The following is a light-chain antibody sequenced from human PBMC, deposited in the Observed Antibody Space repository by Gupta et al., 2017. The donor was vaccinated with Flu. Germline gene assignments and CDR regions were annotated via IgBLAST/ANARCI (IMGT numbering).Light chain of an antibody. V-gene: IGLV1-40*01. CDR3: QSYDNILSDVV. CDR2: DNN. Sequence: QSVLTQPPSVSGAPGQRVTISCTGSSSNIGAGFDVHWYQQLPRTAPKLLIYDNNNRPSGVPDRFSGSKSGTSASLAITGLQAEDEADYFCQSYDNILSDVVIGGGTKLTVL. J-gene: IGLJ2*01. CDR1: SSNIGAGFD.